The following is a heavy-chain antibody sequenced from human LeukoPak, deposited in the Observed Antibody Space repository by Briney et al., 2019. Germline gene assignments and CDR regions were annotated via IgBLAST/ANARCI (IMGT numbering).Heavy chain of an antibody. D-gene: IGHD3-3*02. CDR2: ISSSSSTI. CDR3: ARGGISSWPHLTYYYYYYMDV. CDR1: GLTFNSFS. J-gene: IGHJ6*03. Sequence: GGSLRLSCAASGLTFNSFSMNWVRQAPGKGLEWVSYISSSSSTIYYADSVKGRFTISRDNAKNSLYLQMNSLRAEDTAVYYCARGGISSWPHLTYYYYYYMDVWGKGTTVTVSS. V-gene: IGHV3-48*01.